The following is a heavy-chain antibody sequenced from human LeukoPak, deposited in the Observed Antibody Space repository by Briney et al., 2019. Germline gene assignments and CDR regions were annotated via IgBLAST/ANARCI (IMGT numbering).Heavy chain of an antibody. J-gene: IGHJ3*02. V-gene: IGHV1-2*02. CDR3: ARDRLYYGSGSYYSDAFDI. D-gene: IGHD3-10*01. Sequence: ASVKVSCKASGYTFTGYYMHWVRQAPGQGLEWMGWINPNSGGTNYSQKFRGRVTFTRDTSISTAYMELSRLRSDDTAVYYCARDRLYYGSGSYYSDAFDIWGQGTMVTVSS. CDR2: INPNSGGT. CDR1: GYTFTGYY.